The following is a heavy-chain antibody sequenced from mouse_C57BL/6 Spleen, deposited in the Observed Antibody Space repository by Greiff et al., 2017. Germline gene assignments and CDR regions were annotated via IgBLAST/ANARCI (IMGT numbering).Heavy chain of an antibody. Sequence: QVQLQQSGAELVKPGASVKISCKASGYAFSSYWMNWVKQRPGKGLEWIGQIYPGDGDTNYNGKFKGKATLTADKSSSTAYMQLSSLTSEDSAVYFCARSYYSKYEAWFAYWGQGTLVTVSA. D-gene: IGHD2-5*01. V-gene: IGHV1-80*01. J-gene: IGHJ3*01. CDR1: GYAFSSYW. CDR3: ARSYYSKYEAWFAY. CDR2: IYPGDGDT.